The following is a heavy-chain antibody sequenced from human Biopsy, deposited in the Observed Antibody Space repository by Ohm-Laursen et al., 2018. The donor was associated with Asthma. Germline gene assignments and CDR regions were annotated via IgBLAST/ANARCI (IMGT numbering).Heavy chain of an antibody. CDR2: ISPFTGDT. J-gene: IGHJ6*02. Sequence: SVKVSCKASGYTFRSYGVSWVRQAPGQGLEWMGWISPFTGDTHFGQKFQGRVTMTTDTSTDTAYMELSSLSSEDTAVYYCARGYSGSDRIVYYYSGLEVWGQGTTVTVSS. D-gene: IGHD5-12*01. V-gene: IGHV1-18*04. CDR1: GYTFRSYG. CDR3: ARGYSGSDRIVYYYSGLEV.